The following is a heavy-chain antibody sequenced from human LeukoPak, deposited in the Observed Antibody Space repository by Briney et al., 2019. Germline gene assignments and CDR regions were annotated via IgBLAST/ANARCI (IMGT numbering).Heavy chain of an antibody. V-gene: IGHV4-4*01. Sequence: KPSGTLSLTCAVSGGSISSSNWWSWVRQPPGKGLEWIGEIYHSGSTNYNPSLKSRVTISVDKSKNQFSLKLSSVTAADTAVYCCARDKGDCSSTSCYMRGGNWFDPWGQGTLVTVSS. CDR3: ARDKGDCSSTSCYMRGGNWFDP. D-gene: IGHD2-2*02. J-gene: IGHJ5*02. CDR1: GGSISSSNW. CDR2: IYHSGST.